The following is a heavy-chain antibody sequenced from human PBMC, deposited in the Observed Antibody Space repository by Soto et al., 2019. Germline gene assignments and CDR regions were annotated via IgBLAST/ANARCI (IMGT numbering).Heavy chain of an antibody. Sequence: EVQLLESGGGLVQPGGSLRLSCAASGFTFSSYAMSWVRQAPGKGLEWVSVISGSGGSRYYADSVKGRFTISRDNSKNTLYLQMNSLRAEDTAVYYCSRRSSGWYFAYWGQGTLVTVSS. D-gene: IGHD6-19*01. CDR1: GFTFSSYA. V-gene: IGHV3-23*01. CDR2: ISGSGGSR. J-gene: IGHJ4*02. CDR3: SRRSSGWYFAY.